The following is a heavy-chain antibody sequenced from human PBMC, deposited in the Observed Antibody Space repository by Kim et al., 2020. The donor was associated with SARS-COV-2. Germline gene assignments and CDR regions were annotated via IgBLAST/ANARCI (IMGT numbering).Heavy chain of an antibody. CDR3: ARSPLLWFGELLYGGGYYFDY. D-gene: IGHD3-10*01. J-gene: IGHJ4*02. CDR2: IYYSGST. CDR1: GGSISSYY. Sequence: SETLSLTCTVSGGSISSYYWSWIRQPPGKGLEWIGYIYYSGSTNYNPSLKSRVTISVDTSKNQFSLKLSSVTAADTAVYYCARSPLLWFGELLYGGGYYFDYWGQGTLVTVSS. V-gene: IGHV4-59*01.